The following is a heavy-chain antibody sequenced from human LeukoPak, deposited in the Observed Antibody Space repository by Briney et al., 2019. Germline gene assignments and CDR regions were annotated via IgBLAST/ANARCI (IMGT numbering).Heavy chain of an antibody. CDR3: AIKPLGRYAVRGAQDAFDI. CDR2: INHSGST. J-gene: IGHJ3*02. V-gene: IGHV4-30-2*01. D-gene: IGHD3-10*01. CDR1: GGSINSDGYY. Sequence: PSQTLSLTCSVSGGSINSDGYYWTWIRQPPGKGLEWIGEINHSGSTNYNPSLKSRVTISVDTSKNQFSLKLSSVTAADTAVYYCAIKPLGRYAVRGAQDAFDIWGQGTMVTVSS.